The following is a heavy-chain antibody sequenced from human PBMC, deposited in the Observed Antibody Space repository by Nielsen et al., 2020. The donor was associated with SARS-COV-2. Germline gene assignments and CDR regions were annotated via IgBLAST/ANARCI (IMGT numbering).Heavy chain of an antibody. D-gene: IGHD4-17*01. CDR3: TTAGYGEDNWFDP. Sequence: GGSLRLSCAASGFTFISYSMNWVRQAPGKGLEWVSYISGTSSTIYYADSVKGRFTISRDNAENSLYLRMNSLKSEDTAMYYCTTAGYGEDNWFDPWGQGTLAIVSS. J-gene: IGHJ5*02. CDR1: GFTFISYS. V-gene: IGHV3-48*01. CDR2: ISGTSSTI.